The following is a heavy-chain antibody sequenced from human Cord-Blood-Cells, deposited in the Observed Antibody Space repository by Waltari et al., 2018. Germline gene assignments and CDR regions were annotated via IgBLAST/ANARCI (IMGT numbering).Heavy chain of an antibody. J-gene: IGHJ4*02. D-gene: IGHD3-3*01. CDR2: ISYDGSNK. Sequence: QVQLVESGGGVVQPGRSLRLSCAASGFTFSSYAMHWVRQAPGKGLGWVAFISYDGSNKYYADSVKGRFTISRDNSKNTLYLQMNSLRAEDTAVYYCARDYYDFWSGYYPFDYWGQGTLVTVSS. V-gene: IGHV3-30-3*01. CDR3: ARDYYDFWSGYYPFDY. CDR1: GFTFSSYA.